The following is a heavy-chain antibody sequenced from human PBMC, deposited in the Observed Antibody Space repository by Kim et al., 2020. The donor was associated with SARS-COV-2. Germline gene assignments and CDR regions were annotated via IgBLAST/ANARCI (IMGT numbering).Heavy chain of an antibody. J-gene: IGHJ3*02. CDR2: ISWSSGTI. CDR3: AKDLSGGDYLGTFDI. Sequence: GGSLRLSCAASGFTFGGYAMHWVRQAPGKGLEWVSGISWSSGTIGYVDSVKGRFTISRDNAKNSLYLQMNSLRAEDTALYFCAKDLSGGDYLGTFDIWGQGTMVTVSS. V-gene: IGHV3-9*01. CDR1: GFTFGGYA. D-gene: IGHD2-21*02.